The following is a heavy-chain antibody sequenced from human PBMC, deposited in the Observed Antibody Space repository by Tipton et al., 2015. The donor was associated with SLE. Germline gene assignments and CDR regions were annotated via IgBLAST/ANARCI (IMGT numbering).Heavy chain of an antibody. CDR1: GGSISSDTYY. CDR2: IYTSGST. V-gene: IGHV4-61*09. CDR3: ARPDGGIAAPGAFDI. J-gene: IGHJ3*02. Sequence: TLSLTCIVSGGSISSDTYYWSWLRQPAGKGLEWIGHIYTSGSTNYNPSLKTRVTISVDMSKNQFSLKLTSVTAADTAVYYCARPDGGIAAPGAFDIWGQGTMVTVSS. D-gene: IGHD6-25*01.